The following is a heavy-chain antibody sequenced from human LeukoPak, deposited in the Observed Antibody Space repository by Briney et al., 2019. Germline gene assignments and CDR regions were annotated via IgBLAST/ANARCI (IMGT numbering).Heavy chain of an antibody. V-gene: IGHV4-34*01. J-gene: IGHJ6*02. CDR3: ARDRCSSTSWHYYYYYGMDV. CDR1: GGSFSGYY. Sequence: SETLSLTCAVYGGSFSGYYWSWIRQPPGKGLEWIGEINHSGSTNYNPSLKSRVTISVDTSKNQFSLKLSSVTAEDTAVYYCARDRCSSTSWHYYYYYGMDVWGQGTTVTVSS. CDR2: INHSGST. D-gene: IGHD2-2*01.